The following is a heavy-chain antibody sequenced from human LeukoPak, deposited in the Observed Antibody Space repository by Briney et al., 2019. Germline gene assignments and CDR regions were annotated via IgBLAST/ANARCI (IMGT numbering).Heavy chain of an antibody. J-gene: IGHJ4*02. CDR3: VSFYETY. V-gene: IGHV3-74*01. CDR2: INSDGSWT. D-gene: IGHD2/OR15-2a*01. Sequence: GGSRSLSCAASGNYWMHWVRQVPGRGLVWVSHINSDGSWTSYADSVEGRFTISKDNAKNTVYLQMNSLRAEDTAVYYCVSFYETYWGRGTLVTVSS. CDR1: GNYW.